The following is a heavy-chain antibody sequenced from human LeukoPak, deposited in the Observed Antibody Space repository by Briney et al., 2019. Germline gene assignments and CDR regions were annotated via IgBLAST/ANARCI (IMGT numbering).Heavy chain of an antibody. CDR1: GGSISSYY. CDR2: IYYSGST. V-gene: IGHV4-59*01. Sequence: SETLSLTCTVSGGSISSYYWSWIRQPPGKGLEWIGYIYYSGSTNYNPSLKSRVTMSVDTSKNQFSLKLSSVTAADTAVYYCARARSRGYCSSTSCYYFDYWGQGTLVTVSS. CDR3: ARARSRGYCSSTSCYYFDY. D-gene: IGHD2-2*01. J-gene: IGHJ4*02.